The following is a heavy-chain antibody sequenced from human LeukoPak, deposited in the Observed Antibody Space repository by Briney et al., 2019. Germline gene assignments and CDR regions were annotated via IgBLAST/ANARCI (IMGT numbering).Heavy chain of an antibody. CDR1: GYTLIELS. J-gene: IGHJ1*01. CDR2: FDPEDGET. CDR3: ATKAAQMGVPEYYYDSSGYPDGYFQH. D-gene: IGHD3-22*01. V-gene: IGHV1-24*01. Sequence: ASVKVSCKVSGYTLIELSMHWVRQAPGKGLEWMGGFDPEDGETIYAQKFQGRVTVTEDTSTDTAYMELSSLRSEDTAVYYCATKAAQMGVPEYYYDSSGYPDGYFQHWGQGTLVTVSS.